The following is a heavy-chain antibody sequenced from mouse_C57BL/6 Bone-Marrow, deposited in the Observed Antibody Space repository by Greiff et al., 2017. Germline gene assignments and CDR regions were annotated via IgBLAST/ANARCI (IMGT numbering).Heavy chain of an antibody. CDR1: GYTFPSYC. J-gene: IGHJ2*01. V-gene: IGHV1-69*01. CDR3: AREGIYSYY. D-gene: IGHD2-1*01. CDR2: IDPSDSYT. Sequence: QVQLQQPGAELVMPGASVTLSCKASGYTFPSYCMHWVKQRPGPGLEWIGEIDPSDSYTNYNQKFKGKSTLTVDKSSSTAYMQLSSLTSYDSAVYYYAREGIYSYYWGQGTTLTVSS.